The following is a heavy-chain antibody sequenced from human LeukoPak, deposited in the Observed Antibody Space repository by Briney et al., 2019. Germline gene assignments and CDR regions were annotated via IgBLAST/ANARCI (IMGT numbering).Heavy chain of an antibody. D-gene: IGHD3-10*02. Sequence: GGSLRLSCAASGFTVSSNYMSWVRQAPGKGLEWVSVIYSGGSTYYADSVKGRFTISRDNSKNTLYLQMNSLRAEDTAVYYCARDRRLLRSYYYYGMDVWGQGTTVTVSS. V-gene: IGHV3-66*01. CDR1: GFTVSSNY. CDR3: ARDRRLLRSYYYYGMDV. J-gene: IGHJ6*02. CDR2: IYSGGST.